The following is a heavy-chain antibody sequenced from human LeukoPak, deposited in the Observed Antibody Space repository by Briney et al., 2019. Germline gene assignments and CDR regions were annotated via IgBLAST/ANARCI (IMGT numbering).Heavy chain of an antibody. V-gene: IGHV1-18*01. CDR3: ARGKGQQLVKIYDY. CDR2: ISAYNGNT. Sequence: ASVKVSCTASGYTFTIYGISWVRQAPGQGLEWMGWISAYNGNTNYAQKLQGRVTMTTDTSTSTAYMELRSLRSDDTAVYYCARGKGQQLVKIYDYWGQGTLVTVSS. D-gene: IGHD6-13*01. CDR1: GYTFTIYG. J-gene: IGHJ4*02.